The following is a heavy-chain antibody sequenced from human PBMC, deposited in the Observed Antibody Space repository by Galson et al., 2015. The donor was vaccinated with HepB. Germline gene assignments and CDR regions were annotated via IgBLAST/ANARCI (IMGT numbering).Heavy chain of an antibody. CDR3: ARQRYSYAVYNWFDP. Sequence: QSGAEVKKPGESLRISCKGSGYSFTSYWISWVRQMPGKGLEWMGRIDPSDSYTNYSPSFQGHVTISADKSISTAYLQWSSLKASDTAMYYCARQRYSYAVYNWFDPWGQGTLVTVSS. J-gene: IGHJ5*02. D-gene: IGHD5-18*01. V-gene: IGHV5-10-1*01. CDR1: GYSFTSYW. CDR2: IDPSDSYT.